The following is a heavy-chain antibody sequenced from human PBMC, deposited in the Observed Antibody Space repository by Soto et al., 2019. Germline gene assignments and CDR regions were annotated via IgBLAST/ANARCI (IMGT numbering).Heavy chain of an antibody. J-gene: IGHJ3*02. D-gene: IGHD6-19*01. V-gene: IGHV3-11*01. Sequence: QEQLAESGGGLVKPGGSLRLSCAASGFSFNVYYMTWIRQAPGSGLEWVASISILGDSTYYADSVKGRFTISRDNARNSLHLQMDTLRAEDTAVYYCARDRAGTRTFPHNTCNMWGQGTTVTVAS. CDR3: ARDRAGTRTFPHNTCNM. CDR2: ISILGDST. CDR1: GFSFNVYY.